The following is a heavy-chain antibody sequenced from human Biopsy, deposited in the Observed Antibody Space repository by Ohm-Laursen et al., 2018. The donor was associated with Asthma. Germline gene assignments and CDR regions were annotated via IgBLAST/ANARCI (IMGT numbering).Heavy chain of an antibody. CDR2: ITGSGGTT. D-gene: IGHD6-19*01. CDR3: AKDFRGIAVAGDRGFDY. Sequence: SLRLSCTASGFTFSNYPMTWVRQAPGKGLEWVSAITGSGGTTYYADSVRGRFTISRDNSKSTLFLQMDSLSAEDTAVYFCAKDFRGIAVAGDRGFDYWGQGTLVTLSS. CDR1: GFTFSNYP. V-gene: IGHV3-23*01. J-gene: IGHJ4*02.